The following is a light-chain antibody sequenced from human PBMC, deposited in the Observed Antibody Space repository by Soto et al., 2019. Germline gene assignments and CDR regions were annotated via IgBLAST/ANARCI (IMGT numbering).Light chain of an antibody. V-gene: IGKV1-5*03. CDR2: KAS. CDR3: QQYKSFWT. Sequence: DIQMTQSPSTLSASVGDRVTITCRASQSISSWLAWYQQKPGKAPKLLIYKASSLESGVPSRFSGSGSGTEFTLTISSLQPDDFATYSRQQYKSFWTFGQGTKVEIK. J-gene: IGKJ1*01. CDR1: QSISSW.